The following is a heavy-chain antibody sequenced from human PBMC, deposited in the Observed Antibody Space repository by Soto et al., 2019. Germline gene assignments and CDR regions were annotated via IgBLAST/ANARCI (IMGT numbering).Heavy chain of an antibody. CDR3: ARDDSFAFDI. Sequence: EVQLVESGGGLVQPGGSLRLSVAASGFTFTSYTLIGVRKAPGKGLEWVSYIRGTTHYADSVKGRFTISRDNARSSLYLQMNSLRADDTAVYYCARDDSFAFDIWGQGTMVTVSS. V-gene: IGHV3-48*01. D-gene: IGHD2-21*01. CDR2: IRGTT. J-gene: IGHJ3*02. CDR1: GFTFTSYT.